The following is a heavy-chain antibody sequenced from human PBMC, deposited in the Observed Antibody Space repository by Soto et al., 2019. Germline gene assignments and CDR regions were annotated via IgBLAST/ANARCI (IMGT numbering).Heavy chain of an antibody. V-gene: IGHV3-7*01. J-gene: IGHJ3*02. CDR3: ARANNDYAWGAFDI. Sequence: GGSLRLSCAASGFTFSSCWLTWVRQAPGKGLEWVANIKEDGSEEYYVDSVKGRFTISRDNAKNSLYLQMNSLRAEDTAVYYCARANNDYAWGAFDIWGQGTVVTVSS. CDR2: IKEDGSEE. CDR1: GFTFSSCW. D-gene: IGHD3-16*01.